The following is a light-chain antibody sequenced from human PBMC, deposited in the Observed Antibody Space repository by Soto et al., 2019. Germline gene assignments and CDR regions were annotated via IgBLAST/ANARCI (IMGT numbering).Light chain of an antibody. CDR3: QQYNPPLT. V-gene: IGKV3-20*01. CDR2: GAS. CDR1: QSVSSSY. Sequence: DIVMTQSPDSLAVSLGERATINCRASQSVSSSYLAWYQQKPGQAPRLLIYGASSRATGIPDRFSGSGSGTDFTLTISRLEPEDFAVYFCQQYNPPLTFGGGTKGDIK. J-gene: IGKJ4*01.